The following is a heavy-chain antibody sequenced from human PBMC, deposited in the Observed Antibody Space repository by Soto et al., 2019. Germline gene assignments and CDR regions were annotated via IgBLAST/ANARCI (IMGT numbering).Heavy chain of an antibody. CDR3: ARKHCPSTVCYLFDI. V-gene: IGHV4-4*02. Sequence: QVQLQESGPGLVKPSGTLSLTCDVSGGSIITNHWWTWVRQAPGKGLEWIGEIFHRGSAHHNPSLKSRVTVSVDKSKNQISLTLPSVTAADTAVYFCARKHCPSTVCYLFDIWGLGTLVTVSS. J-gene: IGHJ2*01. CDR1: GGSIITNHW. D-gene: IGHD2-2*01. CDR2: IFHRGSA.